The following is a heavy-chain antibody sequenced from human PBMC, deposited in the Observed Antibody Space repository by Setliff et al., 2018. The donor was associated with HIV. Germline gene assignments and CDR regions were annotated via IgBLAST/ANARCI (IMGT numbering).Heavy chain of an antibody. Sequence: PSETLSLTFTVSGGSLRRGNYYWSWIRQPAGEGLEWIGHISSTGSTNYNPSLKNRVTLSLDTSMNQFSLKLRSVFAGDTAVYFCVRDPGYSSGWSGTTFDYWGQGTLVTVSS. CDR3: VRDPGYSSGWSGTTFDY. CDR1: GGSLRRGNYY. V-gene: IGHV4-61*09. D-gene: IGHD6-19*01. CDR2: ISSTGST. J-gene: IGHJ4*02.